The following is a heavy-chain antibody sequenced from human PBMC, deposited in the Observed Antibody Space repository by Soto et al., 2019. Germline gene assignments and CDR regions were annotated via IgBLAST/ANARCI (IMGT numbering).Heavy chain of an antibody. CDR3: ARVVAATLVDNWFDP. Sequence: SETLSLTCTVSGRSISSRCYDWGRIPQPPGKGLVWIGNTYYSGSTYYNPSLKSRVTISVDTSKNQFSLKLSSVTAADTAVYYCARVVAATLVDNWFDPWGQGTLVTVSS. J-gene: IGHJ5*02. V-gene: IGHV4-39*07. CDR1: GRSISSRCYD. D-gene: IGHD2-15*01. CDR2: TYYSGST.